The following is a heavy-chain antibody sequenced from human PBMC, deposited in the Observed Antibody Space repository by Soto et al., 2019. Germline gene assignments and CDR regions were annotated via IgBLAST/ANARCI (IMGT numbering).Heavy chain of an antibody. V-gene: IGHV4-30-4*01. J-gene: IGHJ4*02. Sequence: SETLSLTCTVSGGSISSGDYYWSWIRQPPGKGLEWIGYIYYSGSTYYNPSLKSRVTISVDTSKNQFSLKLSSVTAADTAVYYCARGHDYGEYVGLGGVDFDYWGQGTLVTVSS. CDR2: IYYSGST. CDR3: ARGHDYGEYVGLGGVDFDY. CDR1: GGSISSGDYY. D-gene: IGHD4-17*01.